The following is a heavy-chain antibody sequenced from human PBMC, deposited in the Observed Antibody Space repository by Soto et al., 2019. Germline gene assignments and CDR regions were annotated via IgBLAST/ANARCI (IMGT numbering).Heavy chain of an antibody. D-gene: IGHD1-7*01. CDR3: AKSGGTNYHVDY. J-gene: IGHJ4*02. CDR1: GFTFSTSC. Sequence: EVQLVESGGGLAPPGGSLRLSCAASGFTFSTSCMHWVRQPPGKGLVWLSRIDRDGSRTTYADSVKGRFTISRDNAKNTLYLQMDSLRGEDTGVYYCAKSGGTNYHVDYWGQGTLVTVSS. V-gene: IGHV3-74*03. CDR2: IDRDGSRT.